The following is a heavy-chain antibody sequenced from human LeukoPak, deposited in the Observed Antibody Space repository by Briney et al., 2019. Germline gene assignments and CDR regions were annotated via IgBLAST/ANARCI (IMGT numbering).Heavy chain of an antibody. J-gene: IGHJ4*02. D-gene: IGHD3-10*01. CDR1: GGPFSGHY. CDR2: INHSGSA. CDR3: ARSITMVRGNDY. Sequence: SETLSLTCAVYGGPFSGHYWRWIRQPPGKGLEWIGEINHSGSANYSPSLKSRVTLSVDTSKNQFSLKLSSVTAADTAVYYCARSITMVRGNDYWGQGTLVTVSS. V-gene: IGHV4-34*01.